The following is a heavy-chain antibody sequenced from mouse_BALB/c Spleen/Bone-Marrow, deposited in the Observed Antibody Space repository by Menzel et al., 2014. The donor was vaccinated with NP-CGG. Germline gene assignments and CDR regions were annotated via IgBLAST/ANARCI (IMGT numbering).Heavy chain of an antibody. CDR3: ASSYALVS. CDR2: IRNKANGYTT. CDR1: GFTFTDYF. J-gene: IGHJ4*01. V-gene: IGHV7-3*02. Sequence: EVMLVESGGGLVQPGGSLRLSCATSGFTFTDYFMTWVRQPPGKALEWLGFIRNKANGYTTEYSASVKGRFTISRDNSQSILYLQMNTLRPEDSATYYCASSYALVSWGPGTSVTVSS.